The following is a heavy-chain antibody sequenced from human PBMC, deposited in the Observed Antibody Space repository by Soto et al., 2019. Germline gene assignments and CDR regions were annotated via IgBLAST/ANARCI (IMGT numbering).Heavy chain of an antibody. D-gene: IGHD6-19*01. Sequence: QVQLVQSGGEVKKPGSSVKVSCKASGGTFNSYAISWVRQAPGQGLEWMGGSIPIFGTPNYAQKFQGRVTITADKSTSTAYMELSSLRSEDTAVYYCARAMYSSGWGPGDYWGQGTLVTVSS. V-gene: IGHV1-69*06. J-gene: IGHJ4*02. CDR1: GGTFNSYA. CDR3: ARAMYSSGWGPGDY. CDR2: SIPIFGTP.